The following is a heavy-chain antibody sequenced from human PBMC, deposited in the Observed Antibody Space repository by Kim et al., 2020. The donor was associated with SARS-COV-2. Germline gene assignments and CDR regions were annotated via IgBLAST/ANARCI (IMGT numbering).Heavy chain of an antibody. J-gene: IGHJ3*02. CDR3: ARGVCSGCAFDI. V-gene: IGHV4-59*09. Sequence: NDHPPLRGRVTISVDTSKNQFSLKLSSVTAADTAVYYCARGVCSGCAFDIWGQGTMVTVSS. D-gene: IGHD2-15*01.